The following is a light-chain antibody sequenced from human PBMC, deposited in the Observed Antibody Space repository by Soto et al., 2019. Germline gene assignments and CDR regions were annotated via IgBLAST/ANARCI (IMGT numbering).Light chain of an antibody. J-gene: IGLJ2*01. V-gene: IGLV2-14*01. CDR1: SSDVGFFNF. CDR2: EVS. Sequence: QSVLTQPASVSGSPGQSITISCTGTSSDVGFFNFVSWYQQYPGKAPKLIIYEVSNRPSGVSHRFSASKSANTASLTISGLQAEDEADYYCSSYTSSSTPVLFGGGTKLTVL. CDR3: SSYTSSSTPVL.